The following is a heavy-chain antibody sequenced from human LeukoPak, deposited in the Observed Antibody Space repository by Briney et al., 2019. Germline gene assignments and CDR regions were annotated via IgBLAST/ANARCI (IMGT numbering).Heavy chain of an antibody. D-gene: IGHD2-8*01. J-gene: IGHJ5*02. CDR3: ARDRGYCTNGVCYKGWFDP. CDR2: ISRSSSYI. CDR1: GFTFSSYS. V-gene: IGHV3-21*01. Sequence: GGSLRLSCAASGFTFSSYSMNWVRQAPGKGLEWVSSISRSSSYIYYADSVKGRFTISRDNAKNSLYLQMNSLRAEDTAVYYCARDRGYCTNGVCYKGWFDPWGQGTLVTVSS.